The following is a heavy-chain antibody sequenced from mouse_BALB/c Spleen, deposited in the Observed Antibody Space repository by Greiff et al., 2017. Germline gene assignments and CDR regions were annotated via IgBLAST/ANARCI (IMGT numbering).Heavy chain of an antibody. D-gene: IGHD6-1*01. CDR3: ARRGEDHNYYAMDY. CDR1: GYTFSSYW. Sequence: VKLQESGAELMKPGASVKISCKATGYTFSSYWIEWVKQRPGHGLEWIGEILPGSGSTNYNEKFKGKATFTADTSSNTAYMQLSSLTSEDSAVYYCARRGEDHNYYAMDYWGQGTSVTVSS. J-gene: IGHJ4*01. CDR2: ILPGSGST. V-gene: IGHV1-9*01.